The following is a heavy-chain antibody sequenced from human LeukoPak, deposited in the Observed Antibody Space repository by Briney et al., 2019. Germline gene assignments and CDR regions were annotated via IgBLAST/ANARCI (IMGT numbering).Heavy chain of an antibody. V-gene: IGHV4-59*01. Sequence: SETLSLTCTVSGGSISSYYWSWIRQPPGKGLEWIGYIYYSGSTNYNPSLKSRVTISVDTSKNQFSLKLSSVTAAATAVYYCARQGPDYDFWSGYPENWFDPWGQGTLVTVSS. CDR2: IYYSGST. CDR1: GGSISSYY. J-gene: IGHJ5*02. D-gene: IGHD3-3*01. CDR3: ARQGPDYDFWSGYPENWFDP.